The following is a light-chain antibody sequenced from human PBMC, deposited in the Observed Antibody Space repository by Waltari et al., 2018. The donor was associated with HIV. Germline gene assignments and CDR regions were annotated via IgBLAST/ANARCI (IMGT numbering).Light chain of an antibody. J-gene: IGLJ3*02. Sequence: HSALTQPASVSGSPGQSIPISCTGPTSDFDTFDFVSWYQQSPGRAPKLIIFEVYFRPSGVSQRFSGSKSGDTASLTISALRAEDEADYFCSSYSARGFVAFGGGTKVTVL. CDR1: TSDFDTFDF. V-gene: IGLV2-14*01. CDR3: SSYSARGFVA. CDR2: EVY.